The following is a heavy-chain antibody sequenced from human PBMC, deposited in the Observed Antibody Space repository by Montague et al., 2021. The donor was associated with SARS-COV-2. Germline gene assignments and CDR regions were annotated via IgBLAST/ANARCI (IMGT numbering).Heavy chain of an antibody. J-gene: IGHJ6*02. V-gene: IGHV4-4*08. CDR1: GGSLSTYY. D-gene: IGHD2-21*02. Sequence: SETLSLTCSVSGGSLSTYYWIWIRQPPGKGLEWIGYIDDSVTTRYNPSRRSRATISLDLSKNQFSLDLNSVTAADTAVYYCARTAYNHYGLDVWGQGTTVTVSS. CDR2: IDDSVTT. CDR3: ARTAYNHYGLDV.